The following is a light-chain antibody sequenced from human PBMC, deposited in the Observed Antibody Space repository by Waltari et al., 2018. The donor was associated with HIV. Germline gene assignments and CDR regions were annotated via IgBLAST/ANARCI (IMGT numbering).Light chain of an antibody. CDR1: SSNTGAAYD. CDR3: QSYDSSLSGYVV. Sequence: QSVLTQPPSVSGAPGQRVTISGTGSSSNTGAAYDVHLYQHLPGTAPKLLIYSNTHRPSGVPDRFSGSKSGTSASLAITGLQDEDEAEYYCQSYDSSLSGYVVFGGGTKLTVL. CDR2: SNT. V-gene: IGLV1-40*01. J-gene: IGLJ2*01.